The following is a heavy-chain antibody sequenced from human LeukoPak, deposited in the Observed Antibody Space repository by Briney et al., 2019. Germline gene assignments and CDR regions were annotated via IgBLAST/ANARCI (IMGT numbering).Heavy chain of an antibody. J-gene: IGHJ4*02. D-gene: IGHD5-18*01. V-gene: IGHV1-2*02. CDR3: ARDRGYSYGTFFDY. CDR1: GYTFTGYY. Sequence: ASVKVSCKASGYTFTGYYMHWVRQAPGQGLEWMGWINPNSGGTNYAQKFQGRVTMTRDTSISTAYMELSRLRSDDTAVYYCARDRGYSYGTFFDYWGQGTLVTASS. CDR2: INPNSGGT.